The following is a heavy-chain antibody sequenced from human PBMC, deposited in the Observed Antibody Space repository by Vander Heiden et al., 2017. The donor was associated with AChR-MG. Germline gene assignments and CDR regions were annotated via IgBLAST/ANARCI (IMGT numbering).Heavy chain of an antibody. Sequence: EVQLVESGGALVQPGGSLRLSCAASGFTFSGYEMNWVRQAPGKGLEWVSYISSSGSTIYYADSVKGRFTISRDNAKNSLYLQMNSLRAEDTAVYYCARELRFLEWDPSGDYWGQGTLVTVSS. V-gene: IGHV3-48*03. CDR2: ISSSGSTI. CDR3: ARELRFLEWDPSGDY. J-gene: IGHJ4*02. CDR1: GFTFSGYE. D-gene: IGHD3-3*01.